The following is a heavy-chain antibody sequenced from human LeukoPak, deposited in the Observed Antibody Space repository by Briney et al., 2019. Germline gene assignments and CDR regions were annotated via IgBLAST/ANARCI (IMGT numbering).Heavy chain of an antibody. CDR3: ARDNNWNYPDY. V-gene: IGHV3-74*01. D-gene: IGHD1-7*01. CDR2: ISSDGSST. J-gene: IGHJ4*02. Sequence: GGSLRLSCAASGFTFSSYWMHWVRQAPGKGLVWVSRISSDGSSTRYADSVKGRFTISRDNAKNTLFLQMNSLRAEDTAVYYCARDNNWNYPDYWGQGTLVTVSS. CDR1: GFTFSSYW.